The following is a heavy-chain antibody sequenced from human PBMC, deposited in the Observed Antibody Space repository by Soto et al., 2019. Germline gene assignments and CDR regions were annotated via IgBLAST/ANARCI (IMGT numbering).Heavy chain of an antibody. CDR2: INRSGST. Sequence: PSETLSLTCVVYGGSFSGIYWSWIRQPPGKGLEWIGEINRSGSTNYSPSLESRVTISLDTSNNQFSLKLSSVTAADTAVYYCARGPGYSYGYSVYYYYYGMDVWGQGTTVTVSS. CDR1: GGSFSGIY. J-gene: IGHJ6*02. CDR3: ARGPGYSYGYSVYYYYYGMDV. V-gene: IGHV4-34*01. D-gene: IGHD5-18*01.